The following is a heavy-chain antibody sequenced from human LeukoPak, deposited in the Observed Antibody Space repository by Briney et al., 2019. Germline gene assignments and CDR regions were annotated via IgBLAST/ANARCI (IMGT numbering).Heavy chain of an antibody. D-gene: IGHD2-15*01. J-gene: IGHJ2*01. V-gene: IGHV4-34*01. CDR3: ARILGYCSGGTWSEQCFDL. CDR2: INHSGRT. Sequence: SETLSLTCAVYGGSFSGYYWSWIRQPPGKGLEWIGEINHSGRTNYNPSLKSRVTISVDSSKNQFSLMLSFVTAADTAVYYCARILGYCSGGTWSEQCFDLCGRGTLVTVSS. CDR1: GGSFSGYY.